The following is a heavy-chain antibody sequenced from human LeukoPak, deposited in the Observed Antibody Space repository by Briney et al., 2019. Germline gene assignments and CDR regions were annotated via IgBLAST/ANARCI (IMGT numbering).Heavy chain of an antibody. J-gene: IGHJ6*02. CDR1: GGSISGYF. CDR2: IYYTGST. CDR3: ARHDPVGHFLRSMDV. Sequence: PSETLSLTCAVSGGSISGYFWSWSRQPPGKGLEWIGYIYYTGSTIYNPSLRSRVTMSVDVSKNQFSLDLTSVTAADTAVYYCARHDPVGHFLRSMDVWGQGTTVTVSS. D-gene: IGHD2/OR15-2a*01. V-gene: IGHV4-59*08.